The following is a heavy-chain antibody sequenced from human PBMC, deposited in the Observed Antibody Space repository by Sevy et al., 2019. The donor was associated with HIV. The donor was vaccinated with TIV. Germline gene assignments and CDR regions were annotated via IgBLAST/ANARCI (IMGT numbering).Heavy chain of an antibody. D-gene: IGHD3-3*01. CDR1: GFTFSSYA. J-gene: IGHJ4*02. V-gene: IGHV3-23*01. Sequence: GGSLRLSCAASGFTFSSYAMSWVRQAPGKGLEWVSAISGSGGSTYYADSVKGRLTISRDNSKNTLYLQMNSLRAEDTAVYYGAKDPDYITIFGVVNTAIFDYWGQGTLVTVSS. CDR2: ISGSGGST. CDR3: AKDPDYITIFGVVNTAIFDY.